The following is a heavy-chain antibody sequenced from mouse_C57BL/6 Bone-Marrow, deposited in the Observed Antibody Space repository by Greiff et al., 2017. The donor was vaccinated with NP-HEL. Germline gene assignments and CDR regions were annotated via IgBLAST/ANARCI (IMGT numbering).Heavy chain of an antibody. CDR2: IDPDDGET. CDR3: ARDYSNYYRTWLAY. J-gene: IGHJ3*01. Sequence: VQLQQSGAELVKPGASVKLSCTASGFTFTDYYMHWVKQRPEQGLEWIGRIDPDDGETNYTPKFKGKATITADKSSNTAYLQLSSLTSEYTACYYCARDYSNYYRTWLAYWGQGTLVTVSA. CDR1: GFTFTDYY. D-gene: IGHD2-5*01. V-gene: IGHV14-2*01.